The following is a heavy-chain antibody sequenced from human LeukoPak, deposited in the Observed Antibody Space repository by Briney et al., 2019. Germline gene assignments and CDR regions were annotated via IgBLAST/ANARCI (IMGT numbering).Heavy chain of an antibody. CDR3: ARPGYSYGQFEY. D-gene: IGHD5-18*01. Sequence: GGSLRLSCAASGFAFSKYWMHWVRQAPGKGLVWVSRINTDGSSTDYADSVKGRFSISRDNAKNTLYLQINSLRAEDTAVYYCARPGYSYGQFEYWSQGALVTVTS. CDR1: GFAFSKYW. V-gene: IGHV3-74*01. CDR2: INTDGSST. J-gene: IGHJ4*02.